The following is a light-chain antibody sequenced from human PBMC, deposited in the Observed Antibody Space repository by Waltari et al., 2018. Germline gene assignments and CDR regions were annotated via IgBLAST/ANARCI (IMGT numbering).Light chain of an antibody. V-gene: IGLV1-47*01. CDR2: RND. J-gene: IGLJ2*01. Sequence: QSVLTQPPSASGTPGQTVTISCSGSSSNVGSNYVCWYQQVPGSAPKLLIYRNDHRPPGVPDRFSGSKSGTSASLAITGLRSEDESDYYCAAWDDKLNGPVFGGGTKMTVL. CDR3: AAWDDKLNGPV. CDR1: SSNVGSNY.